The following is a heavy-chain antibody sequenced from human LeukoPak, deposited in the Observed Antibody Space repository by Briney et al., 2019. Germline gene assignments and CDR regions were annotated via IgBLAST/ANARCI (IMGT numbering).Heavy chain of an antibody. Sequence: ASVKLSFKGSGYTVTIYYMHWVRQAPGQGVEGMGWINPNSGGTNYAQKFQGRVTMTRDTSISTAYMELSRLRSDDTAVYSCATNSPPNWMVVAATNAVDAFDIWGQGTMVTVSA. CDR2: INPNSGGT. J-gene: IGHJ3*02. CDR3: ATNSPPNWMVVAATNAVDAFDI. V-gene: IGHV1-2*02. D-gene: IGHD2-15*01. CDR1: GYTVTIYY.